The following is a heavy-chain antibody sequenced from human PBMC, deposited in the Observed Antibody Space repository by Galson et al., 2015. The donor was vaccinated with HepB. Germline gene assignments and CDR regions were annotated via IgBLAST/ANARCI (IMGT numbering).Heavy chain of an antibody. Sequence: SVKVSCKASGYIFSNYAMNWVRQAPGQGLEWMGWINTNTENPTYAQGFTGRFAFSLDTSVITAYLQISSLKAEDTAIYYCARGRYGDYANDAFDIWGQGTMATVSS. CDR1: GYIFSNYA. CDR3: ARGRYGDYANDAFDI. V-gene: IGHV7-4-1*02. J-gene: IGHJ3*02. CDR2: INTNTENP. D-gene: IGHD5-12*01.